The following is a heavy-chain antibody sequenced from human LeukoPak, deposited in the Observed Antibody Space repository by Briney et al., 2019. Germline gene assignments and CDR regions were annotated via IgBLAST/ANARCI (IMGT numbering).Heavy chain of an antibody. J-gene: IGHJ4*02. CDR2: MNPSSGNT. CDR3: ARDRLLWFGELYEGYLDY. Sequence: ASVKVSCKASGYTFTNYEINWVRQGTGQGLEWLGWMNPSSGNTGYAQKFQGRVTMTTDTSTSTAYTELRSLRSDDTAVYYCARDRLLWFGELYEGYLDYWGQGTLVTVSS. CDR1: GYTFTNYE. V-gene: IGHV1-8*01. D-gene: IGHD3-10*01.